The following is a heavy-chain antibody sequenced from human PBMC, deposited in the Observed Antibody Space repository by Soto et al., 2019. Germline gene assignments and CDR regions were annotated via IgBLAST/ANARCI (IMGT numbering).Heavy chain of an antibody. CDR2: IRSKTDGGTP. CDR1: GFTFTNSW. CDR3: TTEKGY. J-gene: IGHJ4*02. Sequence: EVQLVESGGGLVKPGESLRLSCEASGFTFTNSWMNWVRQAPGKGLEWVGRIRSKTDGGTPDYAAPVKGRFTISSDESKHTLYVQMNSLKTEDTAIYYCTTEKGYWGQGTLVTVSS. V-gene: IGHV3-15*07.